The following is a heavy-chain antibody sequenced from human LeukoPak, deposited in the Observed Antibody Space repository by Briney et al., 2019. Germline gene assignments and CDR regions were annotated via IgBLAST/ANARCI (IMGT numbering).Heavy chain of an antibody. Sequence: SETLSLTCTVSGGSISSGGYYWSWIRQHPGKGLEWIGYIYYSGSTHYNPSLKSRVTISVDTSKNQFSLKLSSVTAADTAVYYCARGQDILTGYFDYWGQGTLVTVSS. D-gene: IGHD3-9*01. CDR2: IYYSGST. V-gene: IGHV4-31*03. CDR3: ARGQDILTGYFDY. CDR1: GGSISSGGYY. J-gene: IGHJ4*02.